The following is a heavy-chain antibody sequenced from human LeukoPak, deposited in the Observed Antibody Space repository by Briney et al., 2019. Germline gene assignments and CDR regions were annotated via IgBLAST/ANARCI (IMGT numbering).Heavy chain of an antibody. CDR2: GIPIFGTT. CDR3: AGVNNVYYYDSSGYLFNWFDP. J-gene: IGHJ5*02. V-gene: IGHV1-69*05. CDR1: VGACSSYA. Sequence: ASVKVSFNGSVGACSSYANSWIRLAPAQGLEWMGIGIPIFGTTNYSQKFQGRVTITTDESTSTAYIELSSLRSADTAVYYCAGVNNVYYYDSSGYLFNWFDPWGQGTLVTVSS. D-gene: IGHD3-22*01.